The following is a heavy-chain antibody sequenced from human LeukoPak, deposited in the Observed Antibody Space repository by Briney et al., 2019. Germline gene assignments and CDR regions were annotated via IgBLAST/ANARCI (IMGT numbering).Heavy chain of an antibody. D-gene: IGHD3-10*01. CDR2: INHSGST. V-gene: IGHV4-34*01. Sequence: SETLSLTCAVYGGSFSGYNWTWIRQPPGKGLEWIGEINHSGSTNSNPSLKSRVSISVDTSKNQFSLKLTSVTAADTAVYYCARTYYGSGMGFDSWGQGTLVTVSS. CDR3: ARTYYGSGMGFDS. J-gene: IGHJ4*02. CDR1: GGSFSGYN.